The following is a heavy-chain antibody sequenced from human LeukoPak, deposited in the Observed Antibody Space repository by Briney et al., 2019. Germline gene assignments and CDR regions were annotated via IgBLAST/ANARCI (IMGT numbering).Heavy chain of an antibody. CDR3: AKGRPPMRYCSSTSCHAPFDY. J-gene: IGHJ4*02. CDR2: ISGSGGST. V-gene: IGHV3-23*01. CDR1: GFTFSNYA. D-gene: IGHD2-2*01. Sequence: PGGSLRLSCAASGFTFSNYALSWVRQAPGKGLEWVSAISGSGGSTYYADSVKGRFTISRDNSKNTLYLQMYSLRAEDTAVYYCAKGRPPMRYCSSTSCHAPFDYWGQGTLVTVSS.